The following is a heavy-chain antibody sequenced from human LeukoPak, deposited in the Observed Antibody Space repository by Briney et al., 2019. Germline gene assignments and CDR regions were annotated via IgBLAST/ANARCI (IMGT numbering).Heavy chain of an antibody. V-gene: IGHV1-2*02. CDR1: GYTFTGYY. D-gene: IGHD3-10*01. CDR2: INPNSGGT. CDR3: AVGMVRGVTSYYYYYYMDV. Sequence: ASVKVSCKASGYTFTGYYMHWVRQAPGQGLEWMGWINPNSGGTNYAQKFQGRVTMTRDTSISTAYMELSRLRSDDTAVYYCAVGMVRGVTSYYYYYYMDVWGKGTTVTVSS. J-gene: IGHJ6*03.